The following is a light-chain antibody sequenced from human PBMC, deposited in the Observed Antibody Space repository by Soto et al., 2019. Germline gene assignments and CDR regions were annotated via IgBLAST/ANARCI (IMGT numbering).Light chain of an antibody. CDR3: QQYESAPLT. Sequence: EIVLTQSPGTLSLSPGERATLSCRASQSVSSTYLDWYQQKPGQAPRLLIYGASSRATGIPDRFSGSGSGTDVTLTISRLEPEDFAVYYCQQYESAPLTFGGGTKVEIK. CDR2: GAS. CDR1: QSVSSTY. J-gene: IGKJ4*01. V-gene: IGKV3-20*01.